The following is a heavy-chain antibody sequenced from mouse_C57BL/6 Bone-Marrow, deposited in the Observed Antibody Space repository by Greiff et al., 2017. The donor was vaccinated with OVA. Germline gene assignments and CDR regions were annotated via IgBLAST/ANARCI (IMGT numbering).Heavy chain of an antibody. Sequence: EVQLQQSGAELVRPGASVKLSCTASGFNIKDDYMHWVKQRPEQGLEWIGWIDPENGDTEYASKFQGKATITADTSSNTAYLQLSSLTSEDTAVYYCTTYLLLRRGAFRGQGTSVTVSS. CDR3: TTYLLLRRGAF. D-gene: IGHD1-1*01. J-gene: IGHJ4*01. CDR1: GFNIKDDY. V-gene: IGHV14-4*01. CDR2: IDPENGDT.